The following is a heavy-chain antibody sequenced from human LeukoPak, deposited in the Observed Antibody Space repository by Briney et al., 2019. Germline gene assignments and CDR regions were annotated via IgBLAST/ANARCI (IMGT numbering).Heavy chain of an antibody. J-gene: IGHJ4*02. CDR1: GFTFSSYG. Sequence: GGSLRLSCAASGFTFSSYGMHWVRQAPGKGLEWVAFIRYDGSNKYYADSVKGRFTISRDNSKNTLYLQMNSLRAEDTAVYYCAKEGIFGVVINYFDYWGQGTLVTVSS. V-gene: IGHV3-30*02. CDR3: AKEGIFGVVINYFDY. CDR2: IRYDGSNK. D-gene: IGHD3-3*01.